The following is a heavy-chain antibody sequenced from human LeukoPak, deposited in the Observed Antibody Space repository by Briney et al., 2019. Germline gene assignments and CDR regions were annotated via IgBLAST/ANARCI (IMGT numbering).Heavy chain of an antibody. CDR3: ARDNADYSGRLQPLDY. Sequence: WASVKVSCKASGYTFTSYGISWVRQAPGQGLEWMGWINPNSGGTNYAQKFQGRVTMTRDTSISTAYMELSRLRSDDTAVYYCARDNADYSGRLQPLDYWGQGTLVTVSS. J-gene: IGHJ4*02. D-gene: IGHD1-26*01. CDR1: GYTFTSYG. V-gene: IGHV1-2*02. CDR2: INPNSGGT.